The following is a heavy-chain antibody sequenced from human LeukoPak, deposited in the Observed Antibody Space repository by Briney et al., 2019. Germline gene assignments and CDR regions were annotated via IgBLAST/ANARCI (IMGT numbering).Heavy chain of an antibody. Sequence: PGGSLRLSCAASGFTFSDYYMNWIRQAPGKGLEWVSYISSSGSTTSYADSVKGRFTVSRDNAKNSLYLQMNSLRAEDTAVYYCARSILPAANAIDYWGQGTLVTVSS. D-gene: IGHD2-2*01. CDR3: ARSILPAANAIDY. J-gene: IGHJ4*02. CDR2: ISSSGSTT. CDR1: GFTFSDYY. V-gene: IGHV3-11*04.